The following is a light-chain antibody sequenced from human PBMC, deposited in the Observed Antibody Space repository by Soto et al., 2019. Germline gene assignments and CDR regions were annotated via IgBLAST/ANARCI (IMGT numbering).Light chain of an antibody. V-gene: IGKV3-20*01. J-gene: IGKJ5*01. CDR2: GAS. Sequence: EIVLTQSPGTLSLSPGERATLSCRASQSVSSSYLAWYQQKPGQAPRLLIYGASSRATGIPDRFSGRGSGTDFTLTISSLEPEDFAVYYCQPYGTSPLAFGQGTRLEIK. CDR1: QSVSSSY. CDR3: QPYGTSPLA.